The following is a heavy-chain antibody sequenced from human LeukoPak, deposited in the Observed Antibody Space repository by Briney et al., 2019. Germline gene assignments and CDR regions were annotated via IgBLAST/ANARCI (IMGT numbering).Heavy chain of an antibody. Sequence: TGGSLRLSCAASGFTFDDYAMHWVRQAPGKGLEWVSLISWDGGSTYYADSVKGRFTISRDNSKNSLYLQMNSLRAEDTALYYCAKVGSKAEDYWGQGTLVTVSS. V-gene: IGHV3-43D*03. CDR2: ISWDGGST. J-gene: IGHJ4*02. CDR3: AKVGSKAEDY. CDR1: GFTFDDYA. D-gene: IGHD2-15*01.